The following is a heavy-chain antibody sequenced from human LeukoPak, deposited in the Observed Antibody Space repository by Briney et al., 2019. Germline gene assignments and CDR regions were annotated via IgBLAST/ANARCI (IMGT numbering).Heavy chain of an antibody. D-gene: IGHD1-1*01. J-gene: IGHJ5*02. CDR1: GFTFSMFW. CDR2: ISYDGSNK. V-gene: IGHV3-30*18. Sequence: GGSLRLSCAASGFTFSMFWMNWVRQAPGKGLEWVAVISYDGSNKYYADSVKGRFTISRDNSKNTLYLQVNSLRAEDTAVYYCAKGWRLSDPWGQGTLVTVSS. CDR3: AKGWRLSDP.